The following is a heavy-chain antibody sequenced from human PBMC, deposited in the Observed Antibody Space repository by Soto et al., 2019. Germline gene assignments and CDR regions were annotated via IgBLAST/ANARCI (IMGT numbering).Heavy chain of an antibody. CDR1: GFTFSSYA. CDR2: ISGSGGST. Sequence: GGSLRLSCAASGFTFSSYAMSWVRQAPGKGLEWVSAISGSGGSTYYADSVKGRFTISRDNSKNTLYLQMNSLRAEDTAVYYCAKDRTRSGYSGYDPVVRWFDPWGQGTLVTVSS. J-gene: IGHJ5*02. V-gene: IGHV3-23*01. D-gene: IGHD5-12*01. CDR3: AKDRTRSGYSGYDPVVRWFDP.